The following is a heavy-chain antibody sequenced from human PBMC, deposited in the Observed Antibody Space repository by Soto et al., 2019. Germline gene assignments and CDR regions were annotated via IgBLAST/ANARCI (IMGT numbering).Heavy chain of an antibody. Sequence: QVHLVESGGGVVQPGRSLRLYCAASGFMFSRHGMHWIRQAPGKGLEWVAVIWYDGSNKYYADSVKGRFTISRDNSKNTLYLQMNSLIVEDTAVYYCGPDTLDYWGQGTLVTVSS. V-gene: IGHV3-33*01. CDR3: GPDTLDY. CDR2: IWYDGSNK. CDR1: GFMFSRHG. J-gene: IGHJ4*02.